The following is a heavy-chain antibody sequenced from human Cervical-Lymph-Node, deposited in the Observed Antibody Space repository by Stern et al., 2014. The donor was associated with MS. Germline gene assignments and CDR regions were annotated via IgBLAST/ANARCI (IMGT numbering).Heavy chain of an antibody. J-gene: IGHJ4*01. CDR1: GFTFSSYS. D-gene: IGHD3-22*01. V-gene: IGHV3-48*02. Sequence: EVQLVESGGGLVQPGGSLRLSCAASGFTFSSYSMNWVRQAPGKGLEWVSYISSSSSTIYYADSVKGRFTISRDNAKNSLYLQMNSLRDEDTAVYYCARSRHYYDSSGYYYVGYFDYWGHGTLVTVSS. CDR2: ISSSSSTI. CDR3: ARSRHYYDSSGYYYVGYFDY.